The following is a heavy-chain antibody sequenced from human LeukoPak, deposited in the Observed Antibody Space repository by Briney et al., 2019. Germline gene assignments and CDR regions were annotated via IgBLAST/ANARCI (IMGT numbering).Heavy chain of an antibody. CDR1: GFTFSSYA. Sequence: PGGSLRLSCAASGFTFSSYAMSWVRQAPGKGLEWVSAISGSGGSTYYADSVKGRFTISRDNAKNSLYLQMNSLRAEDTAVYYCARDPTFCGGDCYSGYDAFDIWGQGTMVTVSS. D-gene: IGHD2-21*02. CDR2: ISGSGGST. J-gene: IGHJ3*02. V-gene: IGHV3-23*01. CDR3: ARDPTFCGGDCYSGYDAFDI.